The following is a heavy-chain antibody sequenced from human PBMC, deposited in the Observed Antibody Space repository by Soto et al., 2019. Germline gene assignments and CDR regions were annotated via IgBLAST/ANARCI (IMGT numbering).Heavy chain of an antibody. CDR2: ISAYNGNT. CDR1: GYTFTSYG. Sequence: ASVKVSCKASGYTFTSYGISWVRQAPGQGLEWMGWISAYNGNTNYAQKLQGRVTMTTDTSTSTAYMELRSLRSDDTAAYYCARDLRAARWGWFKGAFDIWGQGTMVTVSS. CDR3: ARDLRAARWGWFKGAFDI. J-gene: IGHJ3*02. D-gene: IGHD6-6*01. V-gene: IGHV1-18*01.